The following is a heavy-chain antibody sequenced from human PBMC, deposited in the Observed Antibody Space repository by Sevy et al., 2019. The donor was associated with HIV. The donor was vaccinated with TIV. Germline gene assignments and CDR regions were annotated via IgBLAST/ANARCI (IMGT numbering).Heavy chain of an antibody. CDR1: DGSISSSSYY. J-gene: IGHJ4*02. Sequence: SETLSLTCTVSDGSISSSSYYWGWIRQPPGKGLEWIGSIYYSGSTYYNPSLKSRVTISVDTSKNQFSLKLSSVTAADTAVYYCASRNDYGDYDVGYYFDYWGQGTLVTVSS. CDR2: IYYSGST. D-gene: IGHD4-17*01. V-gene: IGHV4-39*01. CDR3: ASRNDYGDYDVGYYFDY.